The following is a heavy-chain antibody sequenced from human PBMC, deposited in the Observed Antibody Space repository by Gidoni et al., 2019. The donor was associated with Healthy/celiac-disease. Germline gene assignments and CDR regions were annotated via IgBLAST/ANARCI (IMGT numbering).Heavy chain of an antibody. CDR3: ATRRSGYCSGGSCHGEHAFDI. J-gene: IGHJ3*02. V-gene: IGHV4-59*08. D-gene: IGHD2-15*01. CDR2: IYYSGST. Sequence: QVQLQESGPGLVKPSETLSLTCTVSGGSISSYYWSWIRQPPGKGLEWIGYIYYSGSTNYNPSLKSRVTISVDTSKNQFSLKLSSVTAADTAVYYCATRRSGYCSGGSCHGEHAFDIWGQGTMVTVSS. CDR1: GGSISSYY.